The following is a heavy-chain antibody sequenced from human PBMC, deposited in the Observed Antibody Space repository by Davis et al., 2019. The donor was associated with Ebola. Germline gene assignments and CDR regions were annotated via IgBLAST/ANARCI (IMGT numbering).Heavy chain of an antibody. V-gene: IGHV5-51*01. CDR1: GYSFSSYW. CDR3: ARHGWYSSSWEAPYYGMDV. CDR2: IYPGDSDT. Sequence: GESLKISCKGAGYSFSSYWIGWVRQMPGKGLEWMGIIYPGDSDTRYSPSFQGQVTISADKSISTAYLQWSSLKASDTAMYYCARHGWYSSSWEAPYYGMDVWGQGTTVTVSS. D-gene: IGHD6-13*01. J-gene: IGHJ6*02.